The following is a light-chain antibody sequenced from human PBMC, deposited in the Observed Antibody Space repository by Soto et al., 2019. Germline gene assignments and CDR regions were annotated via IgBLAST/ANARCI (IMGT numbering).Light chain of an antibody. CDR3: SSYASSSSYV. CDR1: SSDVGGYNH. V-gene: IGLV2-14*01. J-gene: IGLJ1*01. Sequence: QSVLTQPASVSGSPGQSISISCTGTSSDVGGYNHVSWYQIHPGKAPKLIIYEVTSRPSGVSYSFSGSKSGNSASLTIYGLQAEDEADYYCSSYASSSSYVFGGGTKVTVL. CDR2: EVT.